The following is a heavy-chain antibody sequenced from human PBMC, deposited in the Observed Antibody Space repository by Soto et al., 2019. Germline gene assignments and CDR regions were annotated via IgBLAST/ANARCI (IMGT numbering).Heavy chain of an antibody. Sequence: QVQMQESGPGLVKPSGTLSLTCAVSGGSISSTNWWSWVRQPPGKGLVWIGEIYHSGSTNYNPSLKSRVTISVDKSKNQFSLKLSSVTAADTAVYYCARVWDFSSAWVDYWGQGTLVTVSS. CDR1: GGSISSTNW. V-gene: IGHV4-4*02. D-gene: IGHD6-19*01. CDR3: ARVWDFSSAWVDY. J-gene: IGHJ4*02. CDR2: IYHSGST.